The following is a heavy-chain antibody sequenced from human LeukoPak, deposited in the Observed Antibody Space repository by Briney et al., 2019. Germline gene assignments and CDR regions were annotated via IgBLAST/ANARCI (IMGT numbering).Heavy chain of an antibody. CDR2: ISSSSSYI. V-gene: IGHV3-21*01. D-gene: IGHD4-11*01. CDR1: GFTFSSYA. Sequence: GGSLRLSCAASGFTFSSYAMSWVRQAPGKGLEWVSSISSSSSYIYYADSVKGRFTISRDNAKNSLYLQMNSLRAEDTAVYYCARANPATTVTTFDYWGQGTLVTVSS. J-gene: IGHJ4*02. CDR3: ARANPATTVTTFDY.